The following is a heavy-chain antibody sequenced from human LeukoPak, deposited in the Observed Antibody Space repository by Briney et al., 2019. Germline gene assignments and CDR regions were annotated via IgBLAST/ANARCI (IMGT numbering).Heavy chain of an antibody. CDR1: GFSFSDYY. CDR2: ISRSDSTI. V-gene: IGHV3-11*01. J-gene: IGHJ4*02. D-gene: IGHD3-10*01. CDR3: ARSRFGESGSFDY. Sequence: GGSLRLSRAASGFSFSDYYMSWIRQAPGKGLEWVSYISRSDSTIYYADSVKGRFTISRDNAKNSLYLQMNSLRAEDTGVYYCARSRFGESGSFDYWGQGTLVTVSS.